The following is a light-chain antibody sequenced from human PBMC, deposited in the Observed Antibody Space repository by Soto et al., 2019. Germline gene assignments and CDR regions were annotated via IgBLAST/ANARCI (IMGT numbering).Light chain of an antibody. Sequence: QSVLTQPPSASGSPGQSVTISCTGTSSDVGGYNYVSWYQQHPGKAPKLMISEVSKRPSGVPDRFSGSKSGNTASLTVSGLXAXXXADXYCSSFAGNNNLVFGGGTKLTVL. CDR1: SSDVGGYNY. CDR3: SSFAGNNNLV. V-gene: IGLV2-8*01. CDR2: EVS. J-gene: IGLJ2*01.